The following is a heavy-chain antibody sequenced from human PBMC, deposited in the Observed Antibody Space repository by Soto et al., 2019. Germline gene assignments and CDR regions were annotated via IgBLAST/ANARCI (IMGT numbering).Heavy chain of an antibody. D-gene: IGHD3-9*01. CDR2: INDRGSI. CDR3: ARESHDILTGPPWVWYFDL. CDR1: GGSFSGYY. Sequence: QVQLQQWGAGPLRPFETLSLTCGVSGGSFSGYYWAWIRQSPGKGLEWSGEINDRGSITYNPSPKSRVSISVDTSKNHYSLNLRSVTAADTAVYYCARESHDILTGPPWVWYFDLWGRGTLVTVSS. J-gene: IGHJ2*01. V-gene: IGHV4-34*01.